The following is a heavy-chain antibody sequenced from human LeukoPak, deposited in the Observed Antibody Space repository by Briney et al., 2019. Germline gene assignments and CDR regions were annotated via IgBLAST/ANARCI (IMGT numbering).Heavy chain of an antibody. Sequence: GGSLRLSFAASGFTFSSYSMNWVRQAPGKGLEWVSSISSSSSYIYYADSVKGRFTISRDNAKNSLYLQMNSLRAEDTAVYYCARDRGRYGSGSYYNGAPTDWGQGTLVTVSS. D-gene: IGHD3-10*01. J-gene: IGHJ4*02. CDR3: ARDRGRYGSGSYYNGAPTD. V-gene: IGHV3-21*01. CDR1: GFTFSSYS. CDR2: ISSSSSYI.